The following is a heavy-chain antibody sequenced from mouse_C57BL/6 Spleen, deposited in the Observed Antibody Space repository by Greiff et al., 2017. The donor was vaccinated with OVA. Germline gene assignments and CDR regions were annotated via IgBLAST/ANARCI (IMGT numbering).Heavy chain of an antibody. J-gene: IGHJ2*01. V-gene: IGHV14-4*01. CDR2: IDPENGDT. D-gene: IGHD1-1*01. CDR1: GFNIKDDY. CDR3: TTRFTTVVATNY. Sequence: VQLQQSGAELVRPGASVKLSCTASGFNIKDDYMHWVKQRPEQGLEWIGWIDPENGDTEYASKFQGKATITADTSSNTAYLQLSSLTSEDTAVYYGTTRFTTVVATNYWGQGTTLTVSS.